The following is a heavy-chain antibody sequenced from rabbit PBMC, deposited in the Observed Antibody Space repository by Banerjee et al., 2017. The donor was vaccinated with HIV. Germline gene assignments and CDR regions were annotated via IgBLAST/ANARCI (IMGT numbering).Heavy chain of an antibody. D-gene: IGHD1-1*01. V-gene: IGHV1S45*01. Sequence: QEQLEESGGDLVKPEGSLTLTCTASGFSFSSSYYMCWVRQAPGKGLEWIGCIYAGSSGSTYYASWAKGRFTISKTSSTTVTLQMTSLTAADTATYFCARAGGFENYFNLWGPGTLVTVS. J-gene: IGHJ4*01. CDR2: IYAGSSGST. CDR1: GFSFSSSYY. CDR3: ARAGGFENYFNL.